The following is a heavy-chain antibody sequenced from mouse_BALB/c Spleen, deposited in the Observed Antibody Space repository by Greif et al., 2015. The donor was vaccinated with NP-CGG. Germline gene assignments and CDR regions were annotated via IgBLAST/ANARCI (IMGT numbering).Heavy chain of an antibody. D-gene: IGHD4-1*01. V-gene: IGHV7-3*02. J-gene: IGHJ1*01. Sequence: EVQVVESGGGLVQPGGSLRLSCATSGFTFTGYYMSWVRQPPGKALEWLGFIRNKANGYTTEYSASVKGRFTISRDNSQSILYLQMNTLRAEDSATYYCARDTGILYWYFDVWGAGTTVTVSS. CDR2: IRNKANGYTT. CDR3: ARDTGILYWYFDV. CDR1: GFTFTGYY.